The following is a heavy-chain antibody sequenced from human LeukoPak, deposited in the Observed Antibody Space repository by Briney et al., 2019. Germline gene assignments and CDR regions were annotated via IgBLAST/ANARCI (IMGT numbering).Heavy chain of an antibody. CDR1: GGTFSSYA. CDR2: IILIFGTA. CDR3: ARAYGSGSYYPPGY. D-gene: IGHD3-10*01. J-gene: IGHJ4*02. V-gene: IGHV1-69*06. Sequence: SVTVSCTASGGTFSSYAISWVRQAPGQGLEWMGGIILIFGTANYAQKFQGRVTITADKSTSAAYMELGSLRSEDTAVYYCARAYGSGSYYPPGYWGQGTLVTVSS.